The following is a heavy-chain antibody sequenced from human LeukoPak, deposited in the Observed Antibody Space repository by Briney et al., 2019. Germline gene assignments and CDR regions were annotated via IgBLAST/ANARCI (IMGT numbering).Heavy chain of an antibody. J-gene: IGHJ4*02. Sequence: GESLKISFKGSENSFTNHWIGWVRQMPGKGLEWMGIIYPGDSETKYRPSFQGQVTISADKSNNIAYLQWSSLKASDSAIYYCARLVYSGSAEFDYWGQGTLVTVSS. CDR3: ARLVYSGSAEFDY. D-gene: IGHD1-26*01. CDR2: IYPGDSET. CDR1: ENSFTNHW. V-gene: IGHV5-51*01.